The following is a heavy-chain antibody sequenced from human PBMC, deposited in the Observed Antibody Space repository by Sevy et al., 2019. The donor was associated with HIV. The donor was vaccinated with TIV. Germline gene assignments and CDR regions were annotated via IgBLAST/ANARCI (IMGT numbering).Heavy chain of an antibody. J-gene: IGHJ6*03. CDR2: ISGSGTRT. V-gene: IGHV3-23*01. CDR3: AKGGGGHYDPDEIGYYFYYYNMDV. CDR1: AFSFDSYG. D-gene: IGHD3-22*01. Sequence: GGSLRLSCAVSAFSFDSYGMTWVRQAPGKGLEWVSGISGSGTRTYYADSVKGRFIISRDNSKNTLYLQMNSLRSEDTGIYYCAKGGGGHYDPDEIGYYFYYYNMDVWGKGTTVTVSS.